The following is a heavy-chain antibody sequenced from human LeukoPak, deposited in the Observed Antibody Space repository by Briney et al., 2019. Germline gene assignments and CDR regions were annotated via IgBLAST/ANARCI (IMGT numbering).Heavy chain of an antibody. CDR3: AKDPRRYYYDSSGYPAFDY. D-gene: IGHD3-22*01. CDR1: GFTFSSYA. J-gene: IGHJ4*02. Sequence: PGGSLRLSCAASGFTFSSYAMSWVRQAPGKGLEWVSAISGSGGSTYYADSVKGRFTISRDNSKNTLYLQMNSLRAEDTAVYYCAKDPRRYYYDSSGYPAFDYWGQGTLVTVSS. V-gene: IGHV3-23*01. CDR2: ISGSGGST.